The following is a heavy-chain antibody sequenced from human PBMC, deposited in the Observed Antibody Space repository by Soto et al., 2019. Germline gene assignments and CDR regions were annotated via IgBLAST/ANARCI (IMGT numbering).Heavy chain of an antibody. Sequence: SVKVSCKASVCTFSSYAISWVRQAPGQGREWMGGIIPILGTANYAQKFQGRGTITADESKSTVYMELSNLRSEDTAVYYCARDPVGVLRYFDWFMVAFDIWGQGTMVTVSS. CDR3: ARDPVGVLRYFDWFMVAFDI. CDR2: IIPILGTA. CDR1: VCTFSSYA. V-gene: IGHV1-69*13. D-gene: IGHD3-9*01. J-gene: IGHJ3*02.